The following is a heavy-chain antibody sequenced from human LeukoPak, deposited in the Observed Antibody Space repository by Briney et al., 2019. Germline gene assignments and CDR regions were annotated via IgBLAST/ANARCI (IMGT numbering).Heavy chain of an antibody. CDR1: GFTFSSYA. Sequence: GGSLRLSCAASGFTFSSYAMHWVRQAPGKGLEWVSVIYSGGSTYYADSVKGRFTISRDNSKNTLYLQMNSLRAEDTAVYYCARAMDSSSWYPDAFDIWGQGTWSPSLQ. J-gene: IGHJ3*02. D-gene: IGHD6-13*01. CDR2: IYSGGST. V-gene: IGHV3-53*01. CDR3: ARAMDSSSWYPDAFDI.